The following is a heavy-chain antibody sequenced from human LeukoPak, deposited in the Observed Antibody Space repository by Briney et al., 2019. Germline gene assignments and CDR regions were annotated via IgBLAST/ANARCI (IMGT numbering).Heavy chain of an antibody. CDR3: ARSKVEVATNVFDY. D-gene: IGHD5-24*01. J-gene: IGHJ4*02. V-gene: IGHV1-69*05. Sequence: SVKVSCKASGGTFSSYAISWVRQAPGQGLEWMGGIIPIFGTANYAQKFQGRVTITTDESTSTAYMELSSLRAEDTAVYYCARSKVEVATNVFDYWGQGTLVTVSS. CDR1: GGTFSSYA. CDR2: IIPIFGTA.